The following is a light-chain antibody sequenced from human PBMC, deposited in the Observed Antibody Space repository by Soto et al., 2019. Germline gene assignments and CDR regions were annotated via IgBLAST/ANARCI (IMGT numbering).Light chain of an antibody. CDR2: DAS. V-gene: IGKV1-33*01. CDR3: QQYVDLPFT. J-gene: IGKJ3*01. CDR1: RDISNY. Sequence: IQMTQSPSSLSASVGDRVTITCQASRDISNYLNWYQQKPGNAPNLLIYDASSLQSGVPSRFSGSGSGTDFTFTISSLQPEDFATYFCQQYVDLPFTFGPGTKVDIK.